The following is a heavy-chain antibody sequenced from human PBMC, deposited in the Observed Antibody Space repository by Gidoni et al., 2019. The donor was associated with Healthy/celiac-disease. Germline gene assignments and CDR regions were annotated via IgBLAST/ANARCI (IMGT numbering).Heavy chain of an antibody. CDR2: INSDGSST. J-gene: IGHJ4*02. V-gene: IGHV3-74*01. Sequence: EVQLVESGGGLVQPGGSLRLSCAASGFTFSSYWMLWVRQAPGKGLVWVSRINSDGSSTSYADSGKGRFTISRDNAKNTLYLQMNSLRAEDTAVYYCARDSDYGVYYFDYWGQGTLVTVSS. CDR3: ARDSDYGVYYFDY. CDR1: GFTFSSYW. D-gene: IGHD4-17*01.